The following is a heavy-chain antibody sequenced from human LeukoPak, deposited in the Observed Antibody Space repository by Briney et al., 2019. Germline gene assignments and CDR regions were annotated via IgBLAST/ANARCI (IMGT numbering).Heavy chain of an antibody. J-gene: IGHJ5*02. CDR1: GGSISSYY. CDR3: ARHSICFDP. V-gene: IGHV4-59*08. Sequence: PSETLSLTCTVSGGSISSYYWSWIRQPPGKRLEWIGYISYSGSTNYNPSLKSRVTISVDTSKNQFSLKLTSVTAADTAVYYCARHSICFDPWGQGTLVTVSS. CDR2: ISYSGST.